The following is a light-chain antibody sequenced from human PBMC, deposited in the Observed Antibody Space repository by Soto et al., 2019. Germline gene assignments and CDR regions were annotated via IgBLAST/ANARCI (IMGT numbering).Light chain of an antibody. CDR3: AAWDDSLSAHYV. Sequence: QSVLTQPPSASGTPGQRVTISCSGSSSNIGSNYVYWYQQLPGTAPKLLIYRNNQRPSGVPDRFSGSKSGTSASLAISGLRSEDVADYYCAAWDDSLSAHYVFGTGTKVTVL. CDR1: SSNIGSNY. J-gene: IGLJ1*01. V-gene: IGLV1-47*01. CDR2: RNN.